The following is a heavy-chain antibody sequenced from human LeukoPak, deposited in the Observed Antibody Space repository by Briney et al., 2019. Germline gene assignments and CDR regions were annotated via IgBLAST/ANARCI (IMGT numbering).Heavy chain of an antibody. CDR2: ISAYNGNT. D-gene: IGHD2-2*01. CDR1: GYTFTSYG. CDR3: ARVMGPIVVVPAAMPEYYYYGMDV. V-gene: IGHV1-18*01. J-gene: IGHJ6*02. Sequence: ASVKVSCKVSGYTFTSYGISWVRQAPGQGLEWMGWISAYNGNTNYAQKLQGRVTMTTDTSTGTAYMELRSLRSDDTAVYYCARVMGPIVVVPAAMPEYYYYGMDVWGQGTTVTVSS.